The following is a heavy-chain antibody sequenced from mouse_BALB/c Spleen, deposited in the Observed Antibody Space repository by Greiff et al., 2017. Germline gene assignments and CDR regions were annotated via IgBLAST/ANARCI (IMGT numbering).Heavy chain of an antibody. J-gene: IGHJ3*01. CDR3: VRDRDYRYAWFAY. V-gene: IGHV10S3*01. CDR1: GFTFNTNA. CDR2: IRSKSNNYAT. Sequence: EVQLVETGGGLVQPKGSLKLSCAASGFTFNTNAMNWVRQAPGKGLEWVARIRSKSNNYATYYADSVKDRFTISRDDSQSMLYLQMNNLKTEDTAMYYCVRDRDYRYAWFAYWGQGTLVTVSA. D-gene: IGHD2-14*01.